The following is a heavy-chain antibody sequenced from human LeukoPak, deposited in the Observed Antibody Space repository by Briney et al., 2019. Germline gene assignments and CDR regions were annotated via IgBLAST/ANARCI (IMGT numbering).Heavy chain of an antibody. D-gene: IGHD3-22*01. Sequence: PGGSLRLSCAASGFTFSYYWMSWVRQAPGKGLEWVANIKEDGSENYSVNSVKGRFTISRDNSKNTLYLQMNSLRAEDTAVYYCAKGLYYYDSSGYYASAFDIWGQGTMVTVSS. J-gene: IGHJ3*02. V-gene: IGHV3-7*03. CDR2: IKEDGSEN. CDR3: AKGLYYYDSSGYYASAFDI. CDR1: GFTFSYYW.